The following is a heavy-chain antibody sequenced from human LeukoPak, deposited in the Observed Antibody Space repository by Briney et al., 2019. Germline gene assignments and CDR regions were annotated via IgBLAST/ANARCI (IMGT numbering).Heavy chain of an antibody. V-gene: IGHV4-59*01. CDR2: IYYSGST. CDR1: GGSISSYY. CDR3: ARGGSHGDYEFDY. J-gene: IGHJ4*02. D-gene: IGHD4-17*01. Sequence: SETLSLTCTVSGGSISSYYWSWIRQPPGKGLEWIGYIYYSGSTNYNPSLKSRVTISVDTSKNQFSLKLSSVTAADTAVYYCARGGSHGDYEFDYWGQGTLITVSS.